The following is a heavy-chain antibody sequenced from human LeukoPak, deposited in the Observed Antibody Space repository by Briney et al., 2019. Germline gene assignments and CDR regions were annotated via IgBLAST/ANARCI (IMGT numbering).Heavy chain of an antibody. CDR1: GYAFTGYY. D-gene: IGHD6-19*01. V-gene: IGHV1-2*02. Sequence: ASVKVSCRASGYAFTGYYIQWVRQAPGQGLEWMGWINPNSGGTKYAQKFQGRVTMTRDTSITTAYMGLTSLRSDDTAVYYCAKGRVVAGSKSLTYHWFAPWGQGTLVTVSS. CDR2: INPNSGGT. CDR3: AKGRVVAGSKSLTYHWFAP. J-gene: IGHJ5*02.